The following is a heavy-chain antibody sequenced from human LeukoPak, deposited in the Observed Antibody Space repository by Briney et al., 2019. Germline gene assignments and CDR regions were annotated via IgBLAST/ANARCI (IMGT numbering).Heavy chain of an antibody. CDR1: GFTFSSYA. J-gene: IGHJ6*03. V-gene: IGHV3-23*01. D-gene: IGHD4-11*01. CDR2: IGGSGGYT. Sequence: GGSLRLSCAASGFTFSSYAMTWVRQAPGKGLEWVSGIGGSGGYTYYADSVKGRFTISRDNSKNTLYLQMNSLRAEDTAVYYCAKGLQSIPPDYMGVWGKGTTVTVSS. CDR3: AKGLQSIPPDYMGV.